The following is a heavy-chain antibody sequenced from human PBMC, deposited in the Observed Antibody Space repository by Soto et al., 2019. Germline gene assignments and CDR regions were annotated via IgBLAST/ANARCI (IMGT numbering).Heavy chain of an antibody. V-gene: IGHV3-11*05. CDR1: GFTFCDYY. J-gene: IGHJ3*02. CDR2: ISSSSSYT. Sequence: PGGSLRLSCAASGFTFCDYYMSWIRQAPGKGLEWVSYISSSSSYTNYADSVKGRFTISRDNAKNSLYLQMNSLRAEDTAVYYCARAPEAFDIWGQGTMVTVSS. CDR3: ARAPEAFDI.